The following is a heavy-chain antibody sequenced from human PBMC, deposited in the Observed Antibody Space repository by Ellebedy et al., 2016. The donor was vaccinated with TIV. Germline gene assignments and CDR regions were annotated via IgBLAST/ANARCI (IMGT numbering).Heavy chain of an antibody. CDR2: ISYDGGSE. J-gene: IGHJ4*02. CDR1: GFTFSNYG. V-gene: IGHV3-30*18. CDR3: AKDVTGSYHIIDY. Sequence: GESLKISCAASGFTFSNYGMHWVRQAPGKELEWVAVISYDGGSEYYADSVKGRVTISRDKSKNTLYLQMDSLIADDTAVYHCAKDVTGSYHIIDYWGQGTLVTVSS. D-gene: IGHD3-10*01.